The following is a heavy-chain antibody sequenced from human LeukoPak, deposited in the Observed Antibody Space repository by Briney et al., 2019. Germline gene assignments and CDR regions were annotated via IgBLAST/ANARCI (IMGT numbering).Heavy chain of an antibody. CDR3: AKDSVNVEIYYYDSSGYFDY. Sequence: PGGSLRLSCAASGFTFSSYGMSWVRQAPGKGLEWVSAISGSGGSTYYADSVKGRFTISRDNSKNTLYLQMNSLRAEDTAVYYCAKDSVNVEIYYYDSSGYFDYWGQGTLVTVSS. J-gene: IGHJ4*02. V-gene: IGHV3-23*01. CDR2: ISGSGGST. CDR1: GFTFSSYG. D-gene: IGHD3-22*01.